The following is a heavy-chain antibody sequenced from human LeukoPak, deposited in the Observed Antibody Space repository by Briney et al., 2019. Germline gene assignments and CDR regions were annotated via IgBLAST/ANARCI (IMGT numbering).Heavy chain of an antibody. CDR3: ARDWDYYMDV. Sequence: GGSLRLSCAASGFTVSSNYMSWVRQAPGKGLEWVSVIYSGGSTYYADSVKGRFTISRDNAKNTLYLQMNSLRAEDTAMYYCARDWDYYMDVWGKGTTVTISS. CDR1: GFTVSSNY. CDR2: IYSGGST. J-gene: IGHJ6*03. D-gene: IGHD3-16*01. V-gene: IGHV3-66*01.